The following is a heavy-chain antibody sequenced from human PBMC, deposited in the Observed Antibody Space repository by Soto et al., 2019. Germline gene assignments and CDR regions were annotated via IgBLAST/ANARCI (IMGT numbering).Heavy chain of an antibody. CDR1: GGSISNSAYY. Sequence: QVQLQESGPGLVKPSQTLSLTCTVSGGSISNSAYYWSWIRQHPGKGLEWMSYIHNSGSTFYNPSLRSRVFTSVDTSQNQFSLKLTSVTVADTVVYFCARGYCGGGTCYLVFDYWGQGTLVTVSS. D-gene: IGHD2-15*01. CDR3: ARGYCGGGTCYLVFDY. V-gene: IGHV4-31*03. J-gene: IGHJ4*02. CDR2: IHNSGST.